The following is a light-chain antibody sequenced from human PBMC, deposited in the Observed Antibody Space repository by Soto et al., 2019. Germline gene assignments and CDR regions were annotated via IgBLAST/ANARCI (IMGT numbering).Light chain of an antibody. CDR2: TAS. CDR1: QYISVF. Sequence: DIQVTQSPSSLSASVGDRVTLAFRASQYISVFLNWYQQRPGKAPKLLIYTASTLQSGVPSRFRGSGSGTEFTLTISSLQPDDFATYYCQQYNSYWTFGQGTKVDIK. CDR3: QQYNSYWT. V-gene: IGKV1-5*01. J-gene: IGKJ1*01.